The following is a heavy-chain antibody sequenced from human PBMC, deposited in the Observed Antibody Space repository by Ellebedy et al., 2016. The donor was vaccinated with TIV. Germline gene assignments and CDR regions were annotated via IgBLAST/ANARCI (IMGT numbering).Heavy chain of an antibody. V-gene: IGHV4-59*01. Sequence: SETLSLTCTVSGGSISSYYWSWIRQPPGKGLEWIGYIYYSGSTNYNPSLKSRVTISVDTSKNQFSLKLSSVTAADTAVYYCARTYSTTIEDWGQGILVTVSS. CDR2: IYYSGST. D-gene: IGHD5-24*01. CDR3: ARTYSTTIED. CDR1: GGSISSYY. J-gene: IGHJ1*01.